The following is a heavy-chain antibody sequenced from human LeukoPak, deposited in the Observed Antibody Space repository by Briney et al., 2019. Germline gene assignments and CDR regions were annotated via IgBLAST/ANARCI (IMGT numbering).Heavy chain of an antibody. CDR1: GGSISSYY. J-gene: IGHJ3*02. CDR3: ARTYSSSSPDAFDI. D-gene: IGHD6-6*01. V-gene: IGHV4-59*01. CDR2: IYYSGST. Sequence: SQTLSLSCTDSGGSISSYYWSWIRQPPGKGLEWIGYIYYSGSTNYNPSLKSRVTISVDTSKNQFSLKLSSVTAADTAVYYCARTYSSSSPDAFDIWGQGTMVTVPS.